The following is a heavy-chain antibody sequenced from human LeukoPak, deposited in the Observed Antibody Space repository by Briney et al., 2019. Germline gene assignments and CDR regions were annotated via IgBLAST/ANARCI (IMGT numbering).Heavy chain of an antibody. CDR1: GFTFSSYS. D-gene: IGHD3-22*01. CDR3: AREEGGYYDSSGYWDY. CDR2: INWNGGST. J-gene: IGHJ4*02. V-gene: IGHV3-20*04. Sequence: GGSLRLSCAASGFTFSSYSMIWVRQASGKGLEWVSGINWNGGSTGYADSVKGRFTISRDNAKNSLYLQMNSLRAEDTALYYCAREEGGYYDSSGYWDYWGQGTLVTVSS.